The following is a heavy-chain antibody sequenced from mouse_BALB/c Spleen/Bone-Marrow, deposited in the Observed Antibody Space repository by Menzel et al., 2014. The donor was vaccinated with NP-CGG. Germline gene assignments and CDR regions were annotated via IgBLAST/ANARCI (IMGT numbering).Heavy chain of an antibody. D-gene: IGHD2-1*01. V-gene: IGHV5-12-2*01. CDR1: GFTFSSYI. J-gene: IGHJ4*01. CDR3: ARQGVYYGKTYYAMDY. CDR2: ISNGGGRP. Sequence: EVKLMESGGGLVQPGGSLKISCAASGFTFSSYIMSWVRQTPEKRLGWVAYISNGGGRPYYPDTVKGRFTISRDNAKNTLYLQMISLKSEDTAMYYCARQGVYYGKTYYAMDYWGQGTSVTVSS.